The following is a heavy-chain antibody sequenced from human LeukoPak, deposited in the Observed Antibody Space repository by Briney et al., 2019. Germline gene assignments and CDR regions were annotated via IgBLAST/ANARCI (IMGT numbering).Heavy chain of an antibody. D-gene: IGHD2-21*02. J-gene: IGHJ4*02. CDR2: IYPGDSDT. Sequence: GESLKISCKGSGYSFTTYWIGWVRQMPGKGLEWMGTIYPGDSDTRYGPCFQGQVTISADTSISPAYLQWCSLKASDTAMYYCARSWVTGYGTVLDYWGQGTLVTVSS. V-gene: IGHV5-51*01. CDR3: ARSWVTGYGTVLDY. CDR1: GYSFTTYW.